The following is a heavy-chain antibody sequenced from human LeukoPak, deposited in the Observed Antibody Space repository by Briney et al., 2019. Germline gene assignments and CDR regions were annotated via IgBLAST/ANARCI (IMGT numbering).Heavy chain of an antibody. CDR2: ISSSSSTI. D-gene: IGHD1-14*01. J-gene: IGHJ6*02. CDR3: AREKITSDYYYYGMDV. CDR1: GFTFSTYS. Sequence: GGSLRLSCAASGFTFSTYSMNWVRQAPGKGLEWVSYISSSSSTIYYADSVKGRFTISRDNVKNSLYLQMNSLRAEDTAVYYCAREKITSDYYYYGMDVWGQGTTITVSS. V-gene: IGHV3-48*01.